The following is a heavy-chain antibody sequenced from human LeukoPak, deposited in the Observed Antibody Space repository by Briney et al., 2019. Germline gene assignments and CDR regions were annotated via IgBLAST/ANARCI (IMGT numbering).Heavy chain of an antibody. J-gene: IGHJ5*02. CDR3: TTAHSSSWYWFDP. CDR1: GFTFSNAW. V-gene: IGHV3-15*01. D-gene: IGHD6-13*01. CDR2: IKSKTDGGTT. Sequence: TSGGSLRLSCAASGFTFSNAWMSWVRQAPGKGLEWVGRIKSKTDGGTTDYAAPVKGRYTISRDDSKNTPYLQMNSLKTEDTAVYYCTTAHSSSWYWFDPWGQGTLVTVSS.